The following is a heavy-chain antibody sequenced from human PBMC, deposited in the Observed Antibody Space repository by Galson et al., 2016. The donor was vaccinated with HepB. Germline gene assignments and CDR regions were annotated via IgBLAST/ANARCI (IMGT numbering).Heavy chain of an antibody. V-gene: IGHV4-34*07. Sequence: SETLSLTCAVYGGSFSGYYWSWIRRPPGKGLEWIGEISHSGSTKYNPSLKSRVTISVDTSKNQFSLTLSPVTAADTAVYYCTTYLVGHGGTGYWGKGTLVTVSS. CDR2: ISHSGST. CDR1: GGSFSGYY. CDR3: TTYLVGHGGTGY. J-gene: IGHJ4*02. D-gene: IGHD3-16*01.